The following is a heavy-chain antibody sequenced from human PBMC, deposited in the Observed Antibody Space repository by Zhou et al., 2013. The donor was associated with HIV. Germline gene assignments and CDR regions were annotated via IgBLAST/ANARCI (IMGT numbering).Heavy chain of an antibody. V-gene: IGHV1-69*18. CDR1: GGSFSSYA. CDR3: ARDRRVVPAVDSNWFDP. D-gene: IGHD2-2*01. CDR2: IIPIFGEA. J-gene: IGHJ5*02. Sequence: VQLVQSGAEVKKPGSSVKVSCKASGGSFSSYAFSWVRQAPGQGLEWIGRIIPIFGEANYALKFQDRVTFTADEITSTAYMELSSLTSEDTAIYYCARDRRVVPAVDSNWFDPWGQGTLVTVSS.